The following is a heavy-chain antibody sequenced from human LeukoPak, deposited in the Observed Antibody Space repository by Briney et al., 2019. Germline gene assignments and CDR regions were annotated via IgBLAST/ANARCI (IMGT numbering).Heavy chain of an antibody. CDR2: ISITSDKI. V-gene: IGHV3-48*01. J-gene: IGHJ4*02. D-gene: IGHD6-19*01. Sequence: PGGSLRLSCAASGFTFTAFSMNWFRQAPGKALEWVSYISITSDKIYYADSVKGRFTISRDNSKNTLYLQMNSLRAEDTAVYYCARQWLFDYWGQGTLVTVSS. CDR3: ARQWLFDY. CDR1: GFTFTAFS.